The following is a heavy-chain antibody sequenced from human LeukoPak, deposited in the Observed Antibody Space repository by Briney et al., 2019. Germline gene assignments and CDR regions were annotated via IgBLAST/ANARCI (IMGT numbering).Heavy chain of an antibody. Sequence: GGSLRLSCATSGFIFSTYALSWVRQAPGKGLVWVSRINSDGSSTSYADSVKGRFTISRDNAKNTLYLQMNSLRAEDTAVYYCARAKAADYWGQGTLVTVSS. J-gene: IGHJ4*02. D-gene: IGHD6-25*01. CDR2: INSDGSST. CDR1: GFIFSTYA. CDR3: ARAKAADY. V-gene: IGHV3-74*01.